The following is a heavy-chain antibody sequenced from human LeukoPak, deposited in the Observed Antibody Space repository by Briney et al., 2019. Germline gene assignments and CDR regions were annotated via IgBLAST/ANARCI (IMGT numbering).Heavy chain of an antibody. CDR3: ARLFGGVTTFDY. Sequence: GGSLRLSCAASGFTFSSYSMNWVRQAPGKGLEWVSSISSSSSYIYYADSVKGRFTISRDNAKSTVFLQMNSLRDKDTAVYYCARLFGGVTTFDYWGQGALVTVSS. V-gene: IGHV3-21*01. J-gene: IGHJ4*02. CDR1: GFTFSSYS. D-gene: IGHD4-17*01. CDR2: ISSSSSYI.